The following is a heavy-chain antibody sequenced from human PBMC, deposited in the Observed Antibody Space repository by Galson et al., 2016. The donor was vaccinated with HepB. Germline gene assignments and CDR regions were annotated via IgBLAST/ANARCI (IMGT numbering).Heavy chain of an antibody. V-gene: IGHV1-18*01. Sequence: VSCKASGYTFTTHGFSWVRQAPGQGLEWMGWISTYSGNTDYAEKFQGRVTMTTDTSTSTAYMELRSLRSDDTAVYYCARAGNGGVTSLMDVWGQGTTVTVSS. CDR2: ISTYSGNT. CDR3: ARAGNGGVTSLMDV. J-gene: IGHJ6*02. D-gene: IGHD2-8*02. CDR1: GYTFTTHG.